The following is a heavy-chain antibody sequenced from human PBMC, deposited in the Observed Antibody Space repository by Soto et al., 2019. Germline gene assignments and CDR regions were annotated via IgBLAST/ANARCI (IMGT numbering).Heavy chain of an antibody. Sequence: QVQLVQSGAEVQKPGSSVKVSCKASGGTFSSYAISWVRQAPGQGLEWTGGIIPIFGTANYAQKFQGRVTITADESTSTAYMELGSLRSEDTAVYYCATSAGSIAVAASDYWGQGTLVTVSS. D-gene: IGHD6-19*01. CDR3: ATSAGSIAVAASDY. CDR1: GGTFSSYA. J-gene: IGHJ4*02. CDR2: IIPIFGTA. V-gene: IGHV1-69*01.